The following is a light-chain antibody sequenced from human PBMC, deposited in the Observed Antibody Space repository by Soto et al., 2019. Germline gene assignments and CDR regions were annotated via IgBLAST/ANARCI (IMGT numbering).Light chain of an antibody. CDR1: HSIDTW. Sequence: DIQMTQSPSALSASLGDRVTISCRASHSIDTWLAWYQQRPGKAPNLLIYDASSLASGVPSRFSGGGSGTEFTLTISSLQPDDFATYYCQQYNTYSPATFGQGTKVDIK. J-gene: IGKJ1*01. V-gene: IGKV1-5*01. CDR3: QQYNTYSPAT. CDR2: DAS.